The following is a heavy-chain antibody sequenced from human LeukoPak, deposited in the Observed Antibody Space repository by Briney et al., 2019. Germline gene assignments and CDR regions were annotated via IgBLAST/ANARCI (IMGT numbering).Heavy chain of an antibody. V-gene: IGHV3-21*04. CDR2: ISSSSSYI. CDR1: GFTFSSYS. Sequence: GGSLRLSCAASGFTFSSYSMNWVRQAPGKGLEWVSSISSSSSYIYYADSVKGRFTISRDNSKNTLYLQMNSLRAEDTAVYYCARAIRGYSYVLDYWGQGTLVTVSS. CDR3: ARAIRGYSYVLDY. J-gene: IGHJ4*02. D-gene: IGHD5-18*01.